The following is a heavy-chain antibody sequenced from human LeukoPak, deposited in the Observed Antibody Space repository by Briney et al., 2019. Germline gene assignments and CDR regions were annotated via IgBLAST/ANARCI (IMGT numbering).Heavy chain of an antibody. CDR1: GFTFSDYY. J-gene: IGHJ6*04. CDR2: ISSSGSTI. Sequence: PGGSLRLSCAASGFTFSDYYMSWVRQAPGKGLEWVSYISSSGSTIYYADSVKGRFTISRHNAKNSLYLQMNSLRAEDTAVYYCARYISPIYDYGSLGVWGKGTTVTVSS. V-gene: IGHV3-11*04. D-gene: IGHD3-16*01. CDR3: ARYISPIYDYGSLGV.